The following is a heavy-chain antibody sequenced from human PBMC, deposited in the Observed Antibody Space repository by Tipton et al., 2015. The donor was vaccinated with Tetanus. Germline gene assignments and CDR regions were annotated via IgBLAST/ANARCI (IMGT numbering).Heavy chain of an antibody. CDR3: ARNTVAGTVTFDY. CDR1: GGSFSVYY. Sequence: TLSLTCAVYGGSFSVYYWSWIRQPPGKGLEWIGEINHSGSTNYNPSLKSRVTISVDTSKNQFSLKLSSVTAADTAVYYCARNTVAGTVTFDYWGQGTLVTVSS. CDR2: INHSGST. D-gene: IGHD6-19*01. J-gene: IGHJ4*02. V-gene: IGHV4-34*01.